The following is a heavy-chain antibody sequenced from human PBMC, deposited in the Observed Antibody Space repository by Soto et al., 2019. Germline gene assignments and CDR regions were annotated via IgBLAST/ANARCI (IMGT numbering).Heavy chain of an antibody. CDR1: GYSFANFH. V-gene: IGHV1-58*02. J-gene: IGHJ3*02. CDR2: IVVSSGNT. D-gene: IGHD2-21*02. Sequence: SVKVSCKASGYSFANFHIHWVRQAPGQGLEWMGMIVVSSGNTNYAQKFQERVTITRDMSTSTAYMELSSLRSEDTAVYYCAADLRHIVVVTANPGAFDIWGQGTMVTVSS. CDR3: AADLRHIVVVTANPGAFDI.